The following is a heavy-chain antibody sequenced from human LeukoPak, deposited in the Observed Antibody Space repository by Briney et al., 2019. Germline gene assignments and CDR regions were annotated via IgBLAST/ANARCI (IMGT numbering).Heavy chain of an antibody. CDR3: ARVYVDAFDI. J-gene: IGHJ3*02. V-gene: IGHV4-59*01. Sequence: SETLSLTCTVSGGSISSYYWSWIRQPPGKGLEWIGYIYYSGSTNYNPSLKSRVTISVDTSKNQSSLKLSSVTAADTAVYYCARVYVDAFDIWGQGTMVTVSS. CDR1: GGSISSYY. CDR2: IYYSGST. D-gene: IGHD3-10*02.